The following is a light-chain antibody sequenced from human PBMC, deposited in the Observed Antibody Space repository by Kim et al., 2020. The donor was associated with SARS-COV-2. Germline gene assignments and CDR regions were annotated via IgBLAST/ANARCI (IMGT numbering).Light chain of an antibody. CDR3: QVWDSSPV. Sequence: SYELTQPLSVSVALGQTAKITCGGDNIGRRNVHWYQQKPGQAPVLVIYRDNNRPSGIPERFSGSNSGNTATLTISRAQAGDEADYYRQVWDSSPVFGGGT. V-gene: IGLV3-9*01. CDR1: NIGRRN. CDR2: RDN. J-gene: IGLJ3*02.